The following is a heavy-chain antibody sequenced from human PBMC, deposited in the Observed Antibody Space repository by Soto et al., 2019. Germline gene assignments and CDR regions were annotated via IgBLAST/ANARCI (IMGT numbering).Heavy chain of an antibody. J-gene: IGHJ4*02. V-gene: IGHV3-15*01. Sequence: GGSLRLSCAASGFTFSNAWMSWVRQAPGKGLEWVGRIKSKTDGGTKDYAAPVKGRFTISRDDSKNTLYQQMNSLKTEDTAVYYCTTRFYDYIWGSYRHNYFDYWGQGTLVTVSS. D-gene: IGHD3-16*02. CDR1: GFTFSNAW. CDR3: TTRFYDYIWGSYRHNYFDY. CDR2: IKSKTDGGTK.